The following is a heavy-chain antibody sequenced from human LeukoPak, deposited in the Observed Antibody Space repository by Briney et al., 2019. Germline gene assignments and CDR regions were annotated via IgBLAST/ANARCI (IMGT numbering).Heavy chain of an antibody. V-gene: IGHV3-21*01. D-gene: IGHD4/OR15-4a*01. CDR3: VRIPNSANFPNWFDP. Sequence: GGSLRLSCAASGFTFSTYTMNWVRQTPGKGLEWVSSISGSSSYIYYADSVKGRFTISRDNAKNSLYLQMNTLRADGTAVYYCVRIPNSANFPNWFDPWGQGTLVTVSS. CDR1: GFTFSTYT. CDR2: ISGSSSYI. J-gene: IGHJ5*02.